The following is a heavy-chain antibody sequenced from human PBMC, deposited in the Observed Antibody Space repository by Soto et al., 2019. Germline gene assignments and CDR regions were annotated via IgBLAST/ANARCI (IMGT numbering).Heavy chain of an antibody. CDR3: GRESGDYYDASNRAYNAFDI. Sequence: QVQLVQSGAEVRKPGASVKVSCKTSGYIFTDHYIHWVRQAPGQGLEWMGMINPRGGGTTYTERLQGRVGMTRDTYTSTVYLELSSLTPEYTAVYYCGRESGDYYDASNRAYNAFDIVGEGTLVTVSS. D-gene: IGHD3-22*01. CDR2: INPRGGGT. CDR1: GYIFTDHY. V-gene: IGHV1-46*03. J-gene: IGHJ3*02.